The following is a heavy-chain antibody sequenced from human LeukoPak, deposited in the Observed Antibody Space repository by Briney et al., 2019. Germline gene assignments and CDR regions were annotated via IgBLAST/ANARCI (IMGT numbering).Heavy chain of an antibody. CDR3: ARDSGPSILRYFDWLLYYFDY. D-gene: IGHD3-9*01. CDR1: GYTFTSYA. J-gene: IGHJ4*02. V-gene: IGHV7-4-1*02. Sequence: ASVKVSCKASGYTFTSYAMNWVRQAPGQGLEWMGWINTNTGNPTYAQGFTGRFVFSLDTSVSTAYLQISSLKAEDTAVYYCARDSGPSILRYFDWLLYYFDYWGQGTLVTVSS. CDR2: INTNTGNP.